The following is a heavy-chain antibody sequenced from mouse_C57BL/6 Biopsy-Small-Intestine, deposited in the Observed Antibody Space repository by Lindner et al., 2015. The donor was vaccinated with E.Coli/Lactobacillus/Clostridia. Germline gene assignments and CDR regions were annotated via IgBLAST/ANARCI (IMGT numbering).Heavy chain of an antibody. CDR1: GYTFTYYA. Sequence: VKVSCKASGYTFTYYAMNWVRQAPGQGLEWMGGINTNTGKPTYAQGFTGRFVFSLDPSVSTAYLQITSLMAEDTAVYYCVRNHPEYDLWSGYYDHFDFWGQGTLVTVSS. V-gene: IGHV9-3*02. CDR2: INTNTGKP. CDR3: VRNHPEYDLWSGYYDHFDF. D-gene: IGHD2-4*01. J-gene: IGHJ4*01.